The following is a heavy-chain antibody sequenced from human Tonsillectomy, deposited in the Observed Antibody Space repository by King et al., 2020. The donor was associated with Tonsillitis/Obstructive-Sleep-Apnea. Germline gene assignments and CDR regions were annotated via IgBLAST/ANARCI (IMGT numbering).Heavy chain of an antibody. CDR1: GFTFSSYG. CDR3: ARPHYDFWSGYQRYYFXY. V-gene: IGHV3-33*01. CDR2: IWYDGSNK. J-gene: IGHJ4*02. Sequence: VQLVESGGGVVQPGRSLRLSCAASGFTFSSYGMHWVRQAPGKGLEWVAVIWYDGSNKYYADSVKGRFTISRDNSKNTLYLQMNSLRAEDTAVYYCARPHYDFWSGYQRYYFXYWXQGTLVTVSS. D-gene: IGHD3-3*01.